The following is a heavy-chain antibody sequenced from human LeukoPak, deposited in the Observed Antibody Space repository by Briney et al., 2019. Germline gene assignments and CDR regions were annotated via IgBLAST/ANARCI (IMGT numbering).Heavy chain of an antibody. J-gene: IGHJ4*02. D-gene: IGHD3-10*01. CDR2: IYYSGST. CDR3: ARNRGYGSGSYIDY. Sequence: SETLPLTCTASGFSISSYYWTWIRQPPGKGLEWVSYIYYSGSTNYNPSLKSRVTISIDTSKNQFSLQLSSVTAADTAVYYCARNRGYGSGSYIDYWGQGTLVTVSS. CDR1: GFSISSYY. V-gene: IGHV4-59*12.